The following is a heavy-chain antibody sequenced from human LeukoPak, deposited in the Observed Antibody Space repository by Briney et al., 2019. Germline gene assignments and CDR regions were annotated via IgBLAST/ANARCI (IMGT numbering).Heavy chain of an antibody. Sequence: GGSLILSCSAFGFTSISCEMKWVLQPPREGREWVSDNISNCSTIYYADSLKSRFTISRDNAKNSLYLQMSSVRAADTAVYYCASAVSSSGYPSYYYYIDVWGKGTPVTVSS. CDR3: ASAVSSSGYPSYYYYIDV. CDR2: NISNCSTI. V-gene: IGHV3-48*03. CDR1: GFTSISCE. D-gene: IGHD3-22*01. J-gene: IGHJ6*03.